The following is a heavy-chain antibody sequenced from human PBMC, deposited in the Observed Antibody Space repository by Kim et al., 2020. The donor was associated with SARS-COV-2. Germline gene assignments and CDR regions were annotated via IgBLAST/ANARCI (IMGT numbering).Heavy chain of an antibody. D-gene: IGHD3-22*01. CDR3: ARPRGMIVAEDAFDI. Sequence: GGSLRLSCAASGFTFNNYGMHWVRQAPGKGLEWVAVIWFDGSNEFYADSVKGRFTISRDNSKNTLYLRMNNLRAEDTAVYYCARPRGMIVAEDAFDIWGQGTMVTVSS. V-gene: IGHV3-33*01. CDR2: IWFDGSNE. CDR1: GFTFNNYG. J-gene: IGHJ3*02.